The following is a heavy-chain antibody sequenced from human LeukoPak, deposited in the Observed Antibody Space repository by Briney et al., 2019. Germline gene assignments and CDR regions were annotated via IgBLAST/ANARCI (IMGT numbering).Heavy chain of an antibody. CDR2: ISSSSSTI. CDR3: ARSSIAAAGPFDY. D-gene: IGHD6-13*01. Sequence: GGSLRLSCEASGFTFNNYMHWVRQAPGKGLEWVSYISSSSSTIYYADSVKGRFTISRDNAKNSLYLQMNSLRAEDTAVYYCARSSIAAAGPFDYWGQGTLVTVSS. V-gene: IGHV3-48*01. J-gene: IGHJ4*02. CDR1: GFTFNNY.